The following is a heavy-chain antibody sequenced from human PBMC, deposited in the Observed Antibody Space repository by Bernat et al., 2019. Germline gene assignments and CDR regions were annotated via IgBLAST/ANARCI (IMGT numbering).Heavy chain of an antibody. CDR1: GFTVSANH. V-gene: IGHV3-66*01. CDR3: ARSAWCGNYFDF. Sequence: EVQLVESGGGLVQPGGSLRVSCATSGFTVSANHMSWVRQAPGKGLEWVSVFYSGGDTYYADSVKDRFIISRDNSKNTLYLQMNSLSAEDTAVYYCARSAWCGNYFDFWGQGTLVTVSS. D-gene: IGHD1-26*01. CDR2: FYSGGDT. J-gene: IGHJ4*02.